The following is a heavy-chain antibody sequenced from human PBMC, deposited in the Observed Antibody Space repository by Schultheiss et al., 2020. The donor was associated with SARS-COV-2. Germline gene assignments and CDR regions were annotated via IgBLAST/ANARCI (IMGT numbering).Heavy chain of an antibody. D-gene: IGHD1-26*01. J-gene: IGHJ6*02. Sequence: SQTLSLTCAVYGGSFSGYYWSWIRQPPGKGLEWIGYIYYSGSTNYNPSLKSRVTISVDTSKNQFSLKLSSVTAADTAVYYCARGAGRSAPADYYYGMDVWGQGTTVTVSS. V-gene: IGHV4-59*01. CDR2: IYYSGST. CDR3: ARGAGRSAPADYYYGMDV. CDR1: GGSFSGYY.